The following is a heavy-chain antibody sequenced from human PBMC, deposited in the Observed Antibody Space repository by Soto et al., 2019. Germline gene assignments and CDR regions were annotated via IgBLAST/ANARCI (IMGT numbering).Heavy chain of an antibody. Sequence: SQTLSLTCAISGDSVSSNGAAWNWIRQSPSRGLEWLGRTYYRSKWYNDYAVSVKSRITINPDTSKNQFSLQLNSVTPEDTAVYYCARGGYSSGWYFGNWFDPWGQGTLVTVSS. CDR1: GDSVSSNGAA. J-gene: IGHJ5*02. CDR3: ARGGYSSGWYFGNWFDP. CDR2: TYYRSKWYN. D-gene: IGHD6-19*01. V-gene: IGHV6-1*01.